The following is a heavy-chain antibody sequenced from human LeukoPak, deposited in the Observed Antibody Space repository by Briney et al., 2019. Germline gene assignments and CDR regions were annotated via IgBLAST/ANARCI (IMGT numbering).Heavy chain of an antibody. J-gene: IGHJ4*02. D-gene: IGHD6-6*01. CDR3: ARGSIAARRAGAFAY. Sequence: SETLSLTCAVYGGSLSGYYWSWIRQPPGKGLEGIGEINHSGSTNYNPSLESRVTISVDTSKNQFSLKLSSVTAADTAVYYCARGSIAARRAGAFAYWGQGTLVTVSS. CDR2: INHSGST. V-gene: IGHV4-34*01. CDR1: GGSLSGYY.